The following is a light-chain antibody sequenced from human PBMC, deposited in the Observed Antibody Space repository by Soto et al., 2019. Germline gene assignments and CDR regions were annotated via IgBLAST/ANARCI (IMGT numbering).Light chain of an antibody. V-gene: IGKV1-27*01. CDR2: AAS. CDR3: QNYNSAPIT. CDR1: QDIADY. J-gene: IGKJ5*01. Sequence: DIQMTQSPSSLSASLGDRVTMTCRASQDIADYLAWYQQKPGQVPNLLIYAASTLQSGVPSRFTGSGSGTNFTLTISSLQPEDVGTYYCQNYNSAPITFGQGTRLEI.